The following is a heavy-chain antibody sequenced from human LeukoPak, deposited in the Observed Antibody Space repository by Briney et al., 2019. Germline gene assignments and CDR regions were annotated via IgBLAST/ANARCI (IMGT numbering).Heavy chain of an antibody. CDR1: GFTFSSSA. D-gene: IGHD5-18*01. Sequence: GGSLRLSCAASGFTFSSSAMSWVRQAPGKGLELVSGISGGGGSTNYAESVKGRFTISKDNAKNTLPLQMNSLRAEDTAVYYCAKAPWIQLRGNWFDPWGQGTLVTVSS. V-gene: IGHV3-23*01. CDR3: AKAPWIQLRGNWFDP. J-gene: IGHJ5*02. CDR2: ISGGGGST.